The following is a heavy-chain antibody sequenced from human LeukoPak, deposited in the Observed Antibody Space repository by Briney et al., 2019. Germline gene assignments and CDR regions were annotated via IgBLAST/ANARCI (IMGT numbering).Heavy chain of an antibody. D-gene: IGHD3-22*01. CDR2: IYYSGST. Sequence: SSETLSLTCTVSGGSISSYYWSWIRQPPGKGLEWIGYIYYSGSTNYNPSLKSRVTISVDTSKNQSSLKLSSVTAADTAVYYCARVPDYDSSGLGYFDYWGQGTLVTVSS. V-gene: IGHV4-59*08. CDR1: GGSISSYY. CDR3: ARVPDYDSSGLGYFDY. J-gene: IGHJ4*02.